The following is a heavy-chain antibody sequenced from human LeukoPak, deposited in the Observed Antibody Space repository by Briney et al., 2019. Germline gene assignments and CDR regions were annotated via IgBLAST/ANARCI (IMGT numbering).Heavy chain of an antibody. CDR3: ASIAVAGWGKYYFDY. Sequence: SETLSLTCTVSGGSISSSTSSYYYWGWIREPPGKGLEWIGSIYYSGRTFYSPSLESRVTISVDTSKNQFSLNLSSVTAADTAVYYCASIAVAGWGKYYFDYWGQGTLVTVSS. V-gene: IGHV4-39*07. J-gene: IGHJ4*02. CDR2: IYYSGRT. D-gene: IGHD6-19*01. CDR1: GGSISSSTSSYYY.